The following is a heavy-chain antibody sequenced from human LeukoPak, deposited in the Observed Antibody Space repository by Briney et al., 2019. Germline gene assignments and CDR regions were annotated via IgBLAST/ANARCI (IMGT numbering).Heavy chain of an antibody. Sequence: SVKVSCKASGGAFRNYALSWVRQAPGQGLEWMGGLIPLFGRAEYAQKFQGRVTIIADEATNTAYLELSSLTSDDTAIYYCASPKENNDYYFDYWGQGTLVTVST. J-gene: IGHJ4*02. CDR1: GGAFRNYA. CDR2: LIPLFGRA. V-gene: IGHV1-69*13. CDR3: ASPKENNDYYFDY. D-gene: IGHD1/OR15-1a*01.